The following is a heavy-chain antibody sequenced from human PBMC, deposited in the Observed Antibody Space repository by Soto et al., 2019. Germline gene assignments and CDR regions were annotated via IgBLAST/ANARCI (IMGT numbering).Heavy chain of an antibody. CDR2: ISYDGSNK. Sequence: QVQLVESGGGVVQPGRSLRLSCAASGFTFSSYAMHWVRQAPGKGLEWVAVISYDGSNKYYADSVKGRFTISRDNSKNTLYLQMNSLRAEDTAVYYCARDIPSSGYRAKGYFDYWGQGTLVTVSS. D-gene: IGHD5-12*01. V-gene: IGHV3-30-3*01. J-gene: IGHJ4*02. CDR3: ARDIPSSGYRAKGYFDY. CDR1: GFTFSSYA.